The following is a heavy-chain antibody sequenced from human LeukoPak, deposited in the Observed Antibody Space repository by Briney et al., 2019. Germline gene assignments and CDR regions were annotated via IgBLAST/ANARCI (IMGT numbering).Heavy chain of an antibody. V-gene: IGHV4-59*01. CDR3: ARGGYSYDNWFDP. D-gene: IGHD5-18*01. Sequence: SETLSLTCTVSGGSISTYYWSWIRQPPGKGLEWIGYIYYSGSTNYNPSLKSRVTISVDTSKNQFSLKLSSVTAADTAVYYCARGGYSYDNWFDPWGQGTLVTVSS. J-gene: IGHJ5*02. CDR2: IYYSGST. CDR1: GGSISTYY.